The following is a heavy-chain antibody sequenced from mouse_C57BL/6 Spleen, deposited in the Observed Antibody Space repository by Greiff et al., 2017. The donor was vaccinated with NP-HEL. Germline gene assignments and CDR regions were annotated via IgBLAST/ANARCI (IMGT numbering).Heavy chain of an antibody. Sequence: QVHVQQPGAELVRPGSSVKLSCKASGYTFTSYWMHWVKQRPIQGLEWIGNIDPSDSDTHYNQKFKDKATLTVDKSSSTAYMQLSSLTSEASAVSYCARDYGGAMYYWGQGTSVTVSS. CDR2: IDPSDSDT. D-gene: IGHD1-1*01. V-gene: IGHV1-52*01. CDR1: GYTFTSYW. J-gene: IGHJ4*01. CDR3: ARDYGGAMYY.